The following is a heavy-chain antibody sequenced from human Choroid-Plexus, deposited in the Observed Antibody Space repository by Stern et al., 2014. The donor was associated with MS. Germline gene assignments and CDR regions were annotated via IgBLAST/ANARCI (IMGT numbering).Heavy chain of an antibody. CDR1: GFSFSSFG. D-gene: IGHD2/OR15-2a*01. CDR3: AKDRQYLTFFFDF. CDR2: ISYDGSK. J-gene: IGHJ4*02. Sequence: QDQLVQSGGGVVQPGRPLRLSCAASGFSFSSFGMHWVRQAPGKVLEWVALISYDGSKDYADSVKGRFAISRDNSKNTLYLQMNSLRAEDTAVYYCAKDRQYLTFFFDFWGQGSLVTVSS. V-gene: IGHV3-30*18.